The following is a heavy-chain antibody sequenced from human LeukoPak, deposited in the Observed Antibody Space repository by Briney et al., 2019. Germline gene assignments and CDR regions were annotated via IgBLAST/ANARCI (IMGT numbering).Heavy chain of an antibody. Sequence: SETLSLTCAVYGGSFSGYYWSWIRQPPGKGLEWIGSIYYSGSTYYNPSLKSRVTISVDTSKNQFSLKLSSVTAADTAVYYCARPNNYCGSGSYLYWGQGTLVTVSS. CDR3: ARPNNYCGSGSYLY. V-gene: IGHV4-34*01. J-gene: IGHJ4*02. CDR2: IYYSGST. D-gene: IGHD3-10*01. CDR1: GGSFSGYY.